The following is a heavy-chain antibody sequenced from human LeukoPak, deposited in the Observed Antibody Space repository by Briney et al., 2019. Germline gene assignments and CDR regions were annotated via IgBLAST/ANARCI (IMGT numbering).Heavy chain of an antibody. D-gene: IGHD2-15*01. V-gene: IGHV4-34*01. J-gene: IGHJ4*02. Sequence: SSETLSLTCAVYGGSFSAYYWSWIRQPPGKGLEWIGEINHSGSTNYNPSLKSRVTISVDTSKNQFSLKLSSVTAADTAVYYCARRRSLGGRPYFDYWGQGTLVTVSS. CDR2: INHSGST. CDR1: GGSFSAYY. CDR3: ARRRSLGGRPYFDY.